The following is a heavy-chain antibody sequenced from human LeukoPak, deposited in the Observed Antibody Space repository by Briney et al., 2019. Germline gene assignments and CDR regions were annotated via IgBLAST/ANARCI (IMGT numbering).Heavy chain of an antibody. CDR1: GFTFSSYA. CDR2: ISGSYGTT. V-gene: IGHV3-23*01. J-gene: IGHJ4*02. D-gene: IGHD3-22*01. Sequence: SGGSLGLSCAASGFTFSSYAMSWLRQAPGKGLEWVSSISGSYGTTYYADSVKGRFTISRDNSKNSLYLQMNSLRDEDTAVYYCARPTSGYYYDSGGYSYYFDYWGQGTLVTVSS. CDR3: ARPTSGYYYDSGGYSYYFDY.